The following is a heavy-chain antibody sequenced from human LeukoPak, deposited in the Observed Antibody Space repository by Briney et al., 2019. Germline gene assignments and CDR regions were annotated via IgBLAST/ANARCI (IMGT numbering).Heavy chain of an antibody. D-gene: IGHD3-10*01. CDR3: ARERAGIWDSFDY. J-gene: IGHJ4*02. Sequence: TGGSLRLSCAASGFTFNSYGMSWVRQAPGQGLEWVSVISGSGGSTYYADSVKGRFTISRDNSKNRLYLQMNSLRAEDTAVYYCARERAGIWDSFDYWGQGTLVTVSS. V-gene: IGHV3-23*01. CDR2: ISGSGGST. CDR1: GFTFNSYG.